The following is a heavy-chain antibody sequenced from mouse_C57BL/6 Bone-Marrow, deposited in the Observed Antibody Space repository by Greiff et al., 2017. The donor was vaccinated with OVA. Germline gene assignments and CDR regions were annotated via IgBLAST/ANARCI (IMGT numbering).Heavy chain of an antibody. Sequence: VHLVESGPGLVQPSQSLSITCTVSGFSLTSYGVHWVRQSPGKGLEWLGVIWSGGSTDYNAAFISRLSISKDNSKSQVFFKMNSLQADDTAIYYCARTFYYSTSWFAYWGQGTLVTVSA. CDR3: ARTFYYSTSWFAY. CDR2: IWSGGST. CDR1: GFSLTSYG. V-gene: IGHV2-2*01. J-gene: IGHJ3*01. D-gene: IGHD2-5*01.